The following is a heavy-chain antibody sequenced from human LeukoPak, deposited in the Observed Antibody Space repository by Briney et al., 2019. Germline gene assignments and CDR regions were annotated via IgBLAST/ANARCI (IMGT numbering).Heavy chain of an antibody. D-gene: IGHD6-19*01. J-gene: IGHJ4*02. Sequence: SETLSLTCAVYGGSFSGYYWSWIRQPPGKGLEWIGEINHSGSTNYNPSLKSRVTISVDTSKNQLSLKLSSVTAADTAVYYCASAYSSFRRGSYFDYWGQGTLVTVSS. CDR1: GGSFSGYY. CDR2: INHSGST. V-gene: IGHV4-34*01. CDR3: ASAYSSFRRGSYFDY.